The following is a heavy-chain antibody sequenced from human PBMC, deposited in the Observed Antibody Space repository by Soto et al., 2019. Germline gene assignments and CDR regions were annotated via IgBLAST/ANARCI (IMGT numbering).Heavy chain of an antibody. J-gene: IGHJ5*02. D-gene: IGHD2-2*01. CDR3: ARVGSTSWWFDP. Sequence: GASVKVSCKASGYTFTSYDINWVRQATGQGLEWMGWMNPNSGNTGYAQKFQGRVTMTRNTSISTAYMELSSLRSEDTAVYYCARVGSTSWWFDPWGQGTLVTVSS. CDR2: MNPNSGNT. V-gene: IGHV1-8*01. CDR1: GYTFTSYD.